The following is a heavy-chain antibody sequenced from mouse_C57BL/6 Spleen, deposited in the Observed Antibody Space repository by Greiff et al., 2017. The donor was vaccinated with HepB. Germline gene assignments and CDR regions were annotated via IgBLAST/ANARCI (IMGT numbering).Heavy chain of an antibody. Sequence: DVMLVESGGDLVKPGGSLKLSCAASGFTFSSYGMSWVRQTPDKRLEWVATISSGGSYTYYPDSVKGRFTISRDNAKNPLYLQMSSLKSEDTAMYDCARVVANAMDYWGQGTSVTVSS. J-gene: IGHJ4*01. D-gene: IGHD1-1*01. V-gene: IGHV5-6*02. CDR2: ISSGGSYT. CDR3: ARVVANAMDY. CDR1: GFTFSSYG.